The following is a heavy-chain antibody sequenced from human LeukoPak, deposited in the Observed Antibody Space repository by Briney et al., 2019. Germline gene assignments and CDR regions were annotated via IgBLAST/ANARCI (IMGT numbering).Heavy chain of an antibody. CDR2: ISAYNGNT. V-gene: IGHV1-18*01. CDR3: ARASGYSSSSGCVP. CDR1: GYTFTSYA. D-gene: IGHD6-6*01. Sequence: ASVKVSCKASGYTFTSYAISWVRQAPGQGLECMGWISAYNGNTYYAQNFQGRVTMTADTSTSTAYMELRSLRSDDTAVYYCARASGYSSSSGCVPWGQGTLVTVSS. J-gene: IGHJ5*02.